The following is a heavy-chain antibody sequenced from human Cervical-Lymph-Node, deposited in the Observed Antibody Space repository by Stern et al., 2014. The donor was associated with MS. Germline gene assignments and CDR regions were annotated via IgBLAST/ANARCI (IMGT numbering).Heavy chain of an antibody. D-gene: IGHD2-15*01. Sequence: VQLGESGAEVQKPGASVKVSCKASGYTFNSYGISWVRQAPGKGLALMGLSSAFNGNTTYAQKLQGRVTITTDTSTSTAYMELRSLRSDDAAVYYCARGLLGSENAFDIWGQGTMVTGSS. CDR2: SSAFNGNT. CDR1: GYTFNSYG. CDR3: ARGLLGSENAFDI. J-gene: IGHJ3*02. V-gene: IGHV1-18*01.